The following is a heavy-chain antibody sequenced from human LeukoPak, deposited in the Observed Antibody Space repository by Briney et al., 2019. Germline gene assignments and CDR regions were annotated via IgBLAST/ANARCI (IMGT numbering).Heavy chain of an antibody. J-gene: IGHJ5*02. CDR3: AQSLGSGNWIGNWFDP. V-gene: IGHV4-39*01. CDR2: IYYTGRT. CDR1: GGSISSSSHS. Sequence: SETLSLTCTVSGGSISSSSHSWGWIRQPPGKGLEWTGTIYYTGRTYYNPSLESRLTISVDTSKNQFSLKLTSVTAADTAIYYCAQSLGSGNWIGNWFDPWGQGTLVAVSS. D-gene: IGHD1-1*01.